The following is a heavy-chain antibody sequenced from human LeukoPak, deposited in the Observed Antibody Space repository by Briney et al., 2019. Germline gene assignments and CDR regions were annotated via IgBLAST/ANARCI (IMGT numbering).Heavy chain of an antibody. J-gene: IGHJ4*02. Sequence: SGPTLLKPTYAPSLTCISYVFSLCTSGVGVGWIRQPPGNALGWLALISWDDVKHYSPSLKTRLTITKYTSKNQVVLIMTNIYPRHTAMYYCVQRRLESRVWYPLDYWGQGTLVTVSS. D-gene: IGHD6-19*01. CDR1: VFSLCTSGVG. CDR3: VQRRLESRVWYPLDY. V-gene: IGHV2-5*02. CDR2: ISWDDVK.